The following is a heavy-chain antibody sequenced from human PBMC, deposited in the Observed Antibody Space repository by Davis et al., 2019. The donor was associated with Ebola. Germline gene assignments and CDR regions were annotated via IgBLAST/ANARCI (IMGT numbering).Heavy chain of an antibody. CDR2: FSGSGGST. D-gene: IGHD1-26*01. CDR1: GLTLRNYG. CDR3: AKRLLSGNYYHFDY. Sequence: GGSLRPSCTASGLTLRNYGMSWVRQAPGKGLEWVSAFSGSGGSTYYADSVRGRFTISRDTSNNTLYLQMNSLRAEDTAVYYCAKRLLSGNYYHFDYWGQGTLVAVSS. J-gene: IGHJ4*02. V-gene: IGHV3-23*01.